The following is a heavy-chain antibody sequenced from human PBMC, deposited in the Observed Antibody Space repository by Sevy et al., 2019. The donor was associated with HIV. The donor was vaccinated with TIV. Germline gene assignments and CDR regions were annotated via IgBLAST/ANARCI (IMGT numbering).Heavy chain of an antibody. D-gene: IGHD3-10*01. J-gene: IGHJ4*02. CDR1: GDSMNGNY. V-gene: IGHV4-59*01. Sequence: SETLSLTCTVSGDSMNGNYWSWIRQPPGTGLEWIGYIYHSGSTNYNASLKSRLTISVDTSKNQFFLNLVSVTAADTAVYYCARDRGSYFDYWGQGTLVTVSS. CDR2: IYHSGST. CDR3: ARDRGSYFDY.